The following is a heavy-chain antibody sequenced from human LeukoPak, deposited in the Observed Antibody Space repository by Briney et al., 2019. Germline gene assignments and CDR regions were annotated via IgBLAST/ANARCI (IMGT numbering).Heavy chain of an antibody. J-gene: IGHJ6*03. CDR2: IKQDGSEK. CDR1: GFTFSSYW. Sequence: PGGSLRLSCAASGFTFSSYWMSWVRQAPGKGREWVANIKQDGSEKYYVDSVKGRFTISRDNAKNSLYLQMNSLRAEDTAVYYCARDAYSTMRRYYYYYYMDVWGKGTTVTVSS. CDR3: ARDAYSTMRRYYYYYYMDV. V-gene: IGHV3-7*01. D-gene: IGHD4-11*01.